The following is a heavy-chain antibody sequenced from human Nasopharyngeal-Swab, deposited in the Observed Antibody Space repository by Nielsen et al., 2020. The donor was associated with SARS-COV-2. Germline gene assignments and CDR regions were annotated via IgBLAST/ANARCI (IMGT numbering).Heavy chain of an antibody. V-gene: IGHV4-59*11. CDR3: AKEGSTGWFDP. Sequence: SETLSLPCTVSGVSISSQYWSWIRQPPGKGLEWIGYITHNNGTNYKPSLKSRVTMFMDTSKNQFSLKLRSVTAADTADYYCAKEGSTGWFDPWGQGTLVTVSS. CDR1: GVSISSQY. CDR2: ITHNNGT. J-gene: IGHJ5*02.